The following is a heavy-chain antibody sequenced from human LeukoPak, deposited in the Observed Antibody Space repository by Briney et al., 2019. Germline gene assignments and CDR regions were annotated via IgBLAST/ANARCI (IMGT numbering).Heavy chain of an antibody. D-gene: IGHD2/OR15-2a*01. Sequence: PSETLSLTCTVSGDSMNEYYWSWVRQPPGQGLEWIGYVYYSGSTTYNPSLKSRVNITIDTSKNQFSLTLTSVTAPDTAMYYCARNAGKYYRYFQHWGQGTVVSVSS. CDR3: ARNAGKYYRYFQH. CDR1: GDSMNEYY. J-gene: IGHJ1*01. V-gene: IGHV4-59*01. CDR2: VYYSGST.